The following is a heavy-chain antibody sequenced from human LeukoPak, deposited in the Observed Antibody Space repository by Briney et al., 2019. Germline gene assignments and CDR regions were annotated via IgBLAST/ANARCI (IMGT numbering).Heavy chain of an antibody. J-gene: IGHJ4*02. Sequence: GGSLRLSCEASGFSFSSYWMSWVRQAPGKGPEWVANIKQDESEKYSVDAVKGRFTISRDNAKNSLYLQMNSLRAEDTALYYCAKRSAAGTVGYFDYWGQGSLVTVSS. V-gene: IGHV3-7*03. CDR3: AKRSAAGTVGYFDY. CDR1: GFSFSSYW. CDR2: IKQDESEK. D-gene: IGHD6-13*01.